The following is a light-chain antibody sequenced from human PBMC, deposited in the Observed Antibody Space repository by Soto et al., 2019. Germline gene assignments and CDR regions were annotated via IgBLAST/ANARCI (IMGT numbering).Light chain of an antibody. CDR2: GAS. J-gene: IGKJ1*01. CDR3: QQYNKWPPT. CDR1: QSVSSN. Sequence: EIVLTQSPGTLSVSPGERATLSCRASQSVSSNLAWYQQKPGQAPRLLIYGASTRATGIPARFSGSGSGTEFTLTISSLQSEDFAVYHCQQYNKWPPTFGQGTKVDIK. V-gene: IGKV3-15*01.